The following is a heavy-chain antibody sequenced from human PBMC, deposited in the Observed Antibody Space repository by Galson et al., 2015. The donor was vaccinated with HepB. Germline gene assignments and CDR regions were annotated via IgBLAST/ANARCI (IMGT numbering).Heavy chain of an antibody. Sequence: VRQAPGQGLEWMGGIIPTVFTPTYAQRFQGRFTISADESTNTAYMELSGLRSEDTAVYYCATSISIAVSDYDYYGMDVWGQGTTVTVSS. V-gene: IGHV1-69*01. CDR3: ATSISIAVSDYDYYGMDV. J-gene: IGHJ6*02. D-gene: IGHD6-19*01. CDR2: IIPTVFTP.